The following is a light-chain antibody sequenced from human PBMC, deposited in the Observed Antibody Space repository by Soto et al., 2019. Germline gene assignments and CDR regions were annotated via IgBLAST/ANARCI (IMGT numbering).Light chain of an antibody. V-gene: IGLV2-14*03. CDR1: SNDVGGYNY. CDR2: DVS. Sequence: SVLTQPASLSGSPGQSINISCTGTSNDVGGYNYVSWYQHHPGKAPKLIIYDVSNRPSGVSNPFSGSKSGNTASLTISGLQPEDEADYYCSSYTTSNTRQIVFGTGTKVTVL. CDR3: SSYTTSNTRQIV. J-gene: IGLJ1*01.